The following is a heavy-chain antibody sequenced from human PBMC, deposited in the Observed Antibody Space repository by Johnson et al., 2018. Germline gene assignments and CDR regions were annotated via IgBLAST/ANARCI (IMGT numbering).Heavy chain of an antibody. Sequence: QVQLVESGAEVKKPGASVKVSCKASGYTFTSYYMHWVRQAPGQGLEWMGIINPSGGSTSYAQKFQGRVTMTRDTSTSTVYMELSSLRSEDPAGYYCARDSRIAPTGRNWYFVLWGRGTLVTVSS. CDR2: INPSGGST. CDR1: GYTFTSYY. D-gene: IGHD3-22*01. CDR3: ARDSRIAPTGRNWYFVL. V-gene: IGHV1-46*01. J-gene: IGHJ2*01.